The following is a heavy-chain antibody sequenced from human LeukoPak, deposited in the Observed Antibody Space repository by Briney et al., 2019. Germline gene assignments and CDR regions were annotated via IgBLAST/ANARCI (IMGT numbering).Heavy chain of an antibody. D-gene: IGHD3-9*01. J-gene: IGHJ4*02. CDR1: GFTFSSYW. Sequence: PGGPLRLSCAASGFTFSSYWMHWLPQAPGKALVWVSRINSDGSSTIYADSVKGRFTISRDNAKNTLYLQMNSLRAEDTAVYYCARAKLRYFDRGQGTLVTVSS. CDR3: ARAKLRYFD. V-gene: IGHV3-74*01. CDR2: INSDGSST.